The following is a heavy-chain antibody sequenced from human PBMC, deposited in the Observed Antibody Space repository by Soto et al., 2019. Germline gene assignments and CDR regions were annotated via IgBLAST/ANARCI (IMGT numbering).Heavy chain of an antibody. CDR1: GGTFSSYA. Sequence: QVQLVQSGAELKKPGSSVKVSCKASGGTFSSYAISWVRQAPGQWLEWMGGIIPISGTANYAQKFQGRVTITADESKSTAYMELSSLRSEDTAVYYCARSQGSSTSLEIYYYYYYGMDAWCQGTTVTVSS. CDR2: IIPISGTA. V-gene: IGHV1-69*01. D-gene: IGHD2-2*01. CDR3: ARSQGSSTSLEIYYYYYYGMDA. J-gene: IGHJ6*02.